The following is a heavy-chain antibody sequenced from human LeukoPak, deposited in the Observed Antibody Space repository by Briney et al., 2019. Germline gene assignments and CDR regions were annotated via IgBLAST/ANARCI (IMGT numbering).Heavy chain of an antibody. D-gene: IGHD3-10*01. V-gene: IGHV3-30*04. CDR2: ISYDGSNK. CDR3: ARDLYGSGSYWGAFDI. CDR1: GFTFSSYA. Sequence: GRSLRLSGAASGFTFSSYAMHWVRQAPGKGLEWVAVISYDGSNKYYADSVKGRFTLSRDNSKNTLYLQMTSLRAEETAVYYCARDLYGSGSYWGAFDIWGEGKMVTVSS. J-gene: IGHJ3*02.